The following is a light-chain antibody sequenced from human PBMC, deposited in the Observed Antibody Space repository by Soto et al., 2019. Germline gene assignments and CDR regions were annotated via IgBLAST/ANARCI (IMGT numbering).Light chain of an antibody. CDR2: DVS. CDR3: SSYTSTNFVI. J-gene: IGLJ2*01. V-gene: IGLV2-14*01. CDR1: SGDIGDYKY. Sequence: QSVLTQPASVSGSPGQSITISCTGSSGDIGDYKYVSWYKQHPGKAPKLMIYDVSNRPSGVSNRFSASKSGNTASLTISGLQAEDDADYYCSSYTSTNFVIFGGGTKLTVL.